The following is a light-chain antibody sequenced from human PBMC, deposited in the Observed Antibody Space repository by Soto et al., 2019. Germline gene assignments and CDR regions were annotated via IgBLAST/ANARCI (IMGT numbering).Light chain of an antibody. CDR1: QSISSW. V-gene: IGKV1-5*03. CDR3: QQYNSYSRYT. J-gene: IGKJ2*01. CDR2: KAS. Sequence: DILMTQSPSTLSASVGDRVTITCRASQSISSWLAWYQQKPGKAPKLLIYKASSLESGVPSRFSGSGSGTEFTLTISSLQPDDFAIYYCQQYNSYSRYTFGQGTKLEIK.